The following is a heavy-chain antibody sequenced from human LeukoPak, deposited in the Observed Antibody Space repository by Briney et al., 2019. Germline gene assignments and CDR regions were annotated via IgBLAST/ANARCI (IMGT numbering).Heavy chain of an antibody. V-gene: IGHV3-48*01. CDR3: ARDRPRFGAGTYKSFYFDAFDI. CDR1: GFTFSTFT. J-gene: IGHJ3*02. Sequence: GGSLRLSCAASGFTFSTFTMNWVRQAPGKGLEWVSYISDSASTFYYADSVKGRFTISRDNAQNSLYLQMNSLRAEDTAVYYCARDRPRFGAGTYKSFYFDAFDIWGQGTMVTVSS. D-gene: IGHD3-10*01. CDR2: ISDSASTF.